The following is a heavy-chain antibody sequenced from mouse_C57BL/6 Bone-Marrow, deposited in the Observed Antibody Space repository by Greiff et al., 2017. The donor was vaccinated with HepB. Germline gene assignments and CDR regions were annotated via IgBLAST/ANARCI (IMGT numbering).Heavy chain of an antibody. CDR3: ARRDHYYGSSLYWYFDV. CDR1: GYTFTDYY. J-gene: IGHJ1*03. CDR2: IYPGSGNT. V-gene: IGHV1-76*01. D-gene: IGHD1-1*01. Sequence: VQLQQSGAELVRPGASVKLSCKASGYTFTDYYINWVKQRPGQGLEWIARIYPGSGNTYYNEKFKGKATLTAEKSSSTAYMQLSSLTSEDSAVYFCARRDHYYGSSLYWYFDVWGTGTTVTVSS.